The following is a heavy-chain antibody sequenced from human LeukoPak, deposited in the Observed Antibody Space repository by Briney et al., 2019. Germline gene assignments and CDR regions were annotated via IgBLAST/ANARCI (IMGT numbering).Heavy chain of an antibody. CDR1: GGSIRSYY. V-gene: IGHV4-59*01. D-gene: IGHD2-2*01. CDR2: IYYTGST. CDR3: ARFSAHQLRSGYYYYMDV. Sequence: SETLSLTCTVSGGSIRSYYWSWVRQPPGKGLEYIGHIYYTGSTDYNPSLKSRVTMSLDTSKNQFSLKLSSVTAADRALYSCARFSAHQLRSGYYYYMDVWGKGTTVTVSS. J-gene: IGHJ6*03.